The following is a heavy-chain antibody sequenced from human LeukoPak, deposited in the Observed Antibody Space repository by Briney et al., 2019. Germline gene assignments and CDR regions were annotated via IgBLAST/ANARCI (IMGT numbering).Heavy chain of an antibody. J-gene: IGHJ3*02. D-gene: IGHD3-3*01. Sequence: GGSLRHSCAASGFTVSSNYMSWVRQAPGKGLEWVSVIYSGGSTYYADSVKGRFTISRDNSKNTLYLQMNSLRAEDTAVYYCARVPCITIFGVVIMGAFDIWGQGTMVTVSS. V-gene: IGHV3-53*01. CDR3: ARVPCITIFGVVIMGAFDI. CDR1: GFTVSSNY. CDR2: IYSGGST.